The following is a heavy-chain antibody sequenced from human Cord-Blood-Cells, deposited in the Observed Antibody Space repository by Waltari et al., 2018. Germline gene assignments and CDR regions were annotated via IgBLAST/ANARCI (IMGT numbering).Heavy chain of an antibody. V-gene: IGHV4-59*01. D-gene: IGHD1-26*01. J-gene: IGHJ6*02. Sequence: QVQLQESGPGLVKPSETLSLTCTVSGVSISSYYWSWIRQPPGKGLEWIGYIYYSGSTNYNPSLKSRVTISVDTSKNQFSLKLSSVTAADTAVYYCARLLSGSYYYYYGMDVWGQGTTVTVSS. CDR3: ARLLSGSYYYYYGMDV. CDR1: GVSISSYY. CDR2: IYYSGST.